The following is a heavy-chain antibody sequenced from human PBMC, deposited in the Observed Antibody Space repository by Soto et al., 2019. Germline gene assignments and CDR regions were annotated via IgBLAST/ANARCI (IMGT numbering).Heavy chain of an antibody. Sequence: QLQLQESGSGLVKPSQTLSLTCAVSGGSISSGGYSWSWIRQPPGKGLEWIGYIYHSGRTYYTPSLKRRVTISVDRSQNQFSLQLSSVPAADTAMYYCARVPGLWGRGTLVTVSS. J-gene: IGHJ2*01. CDR3: ARVPGL. V-gene: IGHV4-30-2*01. CDR2: IYHSGRT. CDR1: GGSISSGGYS.